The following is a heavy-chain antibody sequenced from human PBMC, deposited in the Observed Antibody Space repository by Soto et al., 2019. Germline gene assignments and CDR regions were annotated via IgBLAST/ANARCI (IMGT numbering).Heavy chain of an antibody. CDR1: GGSISSGGYY. CDR3: ARAIRFLKWALDY. J-gene: IGHJ4*02. Sequence: SETLSLTCTVSGGSISSGGYYWSWIRQHPGKGLEWIGYIYYSGSTYYNPSLKSRVTISVDTSKNQFSLKLSSVTAADTAVYYCARAIRFLKWALDYWGQGTLVTVSS. D-gene: IGHD3-3*01. CDR2: IYYSGST. V-gene: IGHV4-31*03.